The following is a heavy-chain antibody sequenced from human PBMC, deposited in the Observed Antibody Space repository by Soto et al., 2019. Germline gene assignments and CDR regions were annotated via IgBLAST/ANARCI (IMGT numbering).Heavy chain of an antibody. J-gene: IGHJ6*02. D-gene: IGHD3-3*01. Sequence: QVQLVESGGGVVQPGRSLRLSCAASGFTFSSYGMHWVRQAPGKGLEWVAVIWYDGSNKYYADSVKGRFTISRDNSKNTLYLQMNSLRAEDTAVYYCARDGYDFWSGYSEYYYYYYGMDVWGQGTTVTVSS. CDR2: IWYDGSNK. CDR3: ARDGYDFWSGYSEYYYYYYGMDV. CDR1: GFTFSSYG. V-gene: IGHV3-33*01.